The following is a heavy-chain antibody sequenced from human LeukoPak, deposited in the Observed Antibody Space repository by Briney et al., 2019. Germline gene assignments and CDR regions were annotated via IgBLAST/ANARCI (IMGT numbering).Heavy chain of an antibody. J-gene: IGHJ1*01. CDR3: AKDDAWGRFYH. D-gene: IGHD3-16*01. CDR2: ISSSSSSI. Sequence: GGSLRLSCAASGFTFSDYYMSWIRQAPGKGLEWVSYISSSSSSIHYADSVKGRFTISRDNAKNSLYLQMNSLRVEDTGVYYCAKDDAWGRFYHWGQGTLVTVSS. CDR1: GFTFSDYY. V-gene: IGHV3-11*01.